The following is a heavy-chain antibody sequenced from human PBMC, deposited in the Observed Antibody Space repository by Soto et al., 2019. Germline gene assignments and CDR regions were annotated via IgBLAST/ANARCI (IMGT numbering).Heavy chain of an antibody. CDR2: ISYDGSNK. V-gene: IGHV3-30-3*01. CDR1: GFTFSSYA. D-gene: IGHD6-13*01. CDR3: ASGIAAASPRAPLGY. J-gene: IGHJ4*02. Sequence: QVQLVESGGGVVPPGRCLRLSCAASGFTFSSYAMHWVRQAPGKGLEWVAVISYDGSNKYYADFVKGRFTISRENSKNTLYLQMNSLRAEDTAANYCASGIAAASPRAPLGYWGQGTLVTVSP.